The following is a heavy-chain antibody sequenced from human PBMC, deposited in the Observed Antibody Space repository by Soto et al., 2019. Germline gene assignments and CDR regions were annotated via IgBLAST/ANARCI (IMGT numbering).Heavy chain of an antibody. CDR2: INASGGSK. V-gene: IGHV3-23*01. CDR3: AKSGYSSSWYGASDI. D-gene: IGHD6-13*01. Sequence: EVQLLESGGGLVQPGGSLRLSCAASGFTFNTYAMTWVRQAPGKGLEWVSTINASGGSKYYADSVKGRLAISRDNSQNTVHLQMNSLRVEYTAVYYCAKSGYSSSWYGASDIWGQGTMVTVSS. CDR1: GFTFNTYA. J-gene: IGHJ3*02.